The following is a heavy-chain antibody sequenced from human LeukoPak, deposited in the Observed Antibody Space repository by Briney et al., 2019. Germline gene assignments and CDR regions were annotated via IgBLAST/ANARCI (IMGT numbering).Heavy chain of an antibody. CDR3: ASGYYGSGSLPYNWFDP. Sequence: SETLSLTCTVSGGSISSYYWSWIRQPPGKGLEWLGYIYYSGSTNYNPYLKSRVTISVDTSKNQFSLKLSSVTAADTAVYYCASGYYGSGSLPYNWFDPWGQGTLVTVSS. J-gene: IGHJ5*02. CDR1: GGSISSYY. D-gene: IGHD3-10*01. CDR2: IYYSGST. V-gene: IGHV4-59*01.